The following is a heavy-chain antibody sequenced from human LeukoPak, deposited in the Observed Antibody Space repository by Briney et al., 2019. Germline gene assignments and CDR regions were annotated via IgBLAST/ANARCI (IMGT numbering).Heavy chain of an antibody. V-gene: IGHV3-21*01. D-gene: IGHD1-26*01. CDR3: AREDGIKWELLGHFDY. Sequence: GGSLRLSCAASGFTFSCYSMNWVRQAPGKGLEWVSSISSSSSYIYYADSVKGRFTISRDNAKNSLYLQMNSLRAEDTAVYYCAREDGIKWELLGHFDYWGQGTLVTVSS. CDR2: ISSSSSYI. J-gene: IGHJ4*02. CDR1: GFTFSCYS.